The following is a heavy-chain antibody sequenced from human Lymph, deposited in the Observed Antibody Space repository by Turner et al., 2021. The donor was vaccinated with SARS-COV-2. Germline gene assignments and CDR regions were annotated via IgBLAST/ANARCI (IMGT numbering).Heavy chain of an antibody. V-gene: IGHV4-59*01. CDR2: TYYRGST. CDR1: GGSMNSNY. J-gene: IGHJ5*02. Sequence: QESRPTLDKPLETLSLTCTVSGGSMNSNYWKWFRQPPGKRLEWIGYTYYRGSTNYHPSLESRVSISVDTSRNQFSLNLTSVTAADTAIYYCARETVNNWVDPWGQGTLVTVSS. D-gene: IGHD2-21*02. CDR3: ARETVNNWVDP.